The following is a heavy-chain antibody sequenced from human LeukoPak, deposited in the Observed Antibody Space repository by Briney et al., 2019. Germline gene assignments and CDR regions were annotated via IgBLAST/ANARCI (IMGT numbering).Heavy chain of an antibody. V-gene: IGHV3-53*01. D-gene: IGHD1-26*01. J-gene: IGHJ6*03. CDR2: IYSGGST. Sequence: GGSLRLSCAASGFTVSSNYMSWVRQAPGKGLEWVSVIYSGGSTYYADSVEGRFTISRDNSKNTLYLQMNSLRAEDTAVYYCAREQWGLKPKNYYYYMDVWGKGTTVTVSS. CDR3: AREQWGLKPKNYYYYMDV. CDR1: GFTVSSNY.